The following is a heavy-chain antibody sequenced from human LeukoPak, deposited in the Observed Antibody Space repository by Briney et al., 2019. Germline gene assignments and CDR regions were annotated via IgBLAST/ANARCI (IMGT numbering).Heavy chain of an antibody. CDR3: AREGNWFDP. CDR1: GGSISSYY. V-gene: IGHV4-59*12. Sequence: NSSETLSLTCTVSGGSISSYYWSWIRQPPGKGLEWIGYIYYSGSTYYNPSLKSRVTISVDTSKNQFSLKLSSVTAADTAVYYCAREGNWFDPWGQGTLVTVSS. J-gene: IGHJ5*02. CDR2: IYYSGST.